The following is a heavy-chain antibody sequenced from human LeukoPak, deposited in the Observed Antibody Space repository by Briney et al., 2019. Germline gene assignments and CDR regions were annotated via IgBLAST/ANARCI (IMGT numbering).Heavy chain of an antibody. CDR3: ARVEAVTTAGGAVDY. CDR2: ISSSGSTI. Sequence: GGSLRLSCAASGFTFSSYEMNWVRQAPGKGLECVSYISSSGSTIYYADSVKGRFTISRDNAKNSLYLQMNSLRAEDTAVYYCARVEAVTTAGGAVDYWGQGTLVTVSS. D-gene: IGHD4-17*01. V-gene: IGHV3-48*03. CDR1: GFTFSSYE. J-gene: IGHJ4*02.